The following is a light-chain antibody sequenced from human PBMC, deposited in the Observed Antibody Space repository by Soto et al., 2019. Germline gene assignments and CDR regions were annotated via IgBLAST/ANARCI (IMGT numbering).Light chain of an antibody. CDR1: QSIASH. CDR3: QQYGSSPPVIT. V-gene: IGKV3-11*01. CDR2: DAS. Sequence: EIVLTQSPVTLSLSPGERATLSCRASQSIASHLAWYQQKPGQAPRLLIHDASSRATGIPARFSGSGSGTDFTLTISSLEPEDFAVYYCQQYGSSPPVITFGQGTRLEIK. J-gene: IGKJ5*01.